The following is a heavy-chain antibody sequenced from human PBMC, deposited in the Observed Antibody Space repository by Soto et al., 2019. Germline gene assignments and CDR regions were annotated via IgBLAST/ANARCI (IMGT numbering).Heavy chain of an antibody. CDR1: SVSNAW. CDR2: IKSKTDGGTT. Sequence: SVSNAWMNWVRQAPGKGLEWVGRIKSKTDGGTTDYAAPVKGRVTISRDDSKNTLYLQMNSLKTEDTAVYYCTTLLVVVAARYFDLWGRGTLVTVSS. V-gene: IGHV3-15*07. CDR3: TTLLVVVAARYFDL. D-gene: IGHD2-15*01. J-gene: IGHJ2*01.